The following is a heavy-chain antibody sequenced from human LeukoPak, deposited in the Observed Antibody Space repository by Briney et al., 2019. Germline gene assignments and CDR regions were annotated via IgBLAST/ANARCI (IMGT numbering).Heavy chain of an antibody. CDR1: GFTFSSYS. CDR3: ARDGSGSSLDY. V-gene: IGHV3-48*02. CDR2: ISSSSTI. Sequence: PGGSLRLSCAASGFTFSSYSMNWVRQAPGKGLEWVSYISSSSTIYYADSVKGRFTISRDNAKNSLYLQMNSLRDEDTAVYYCARDGSGSSLDYWGQGTLVTVSS. D-gene: IGHD1-26*01. J-gene: IGHJ4*02.